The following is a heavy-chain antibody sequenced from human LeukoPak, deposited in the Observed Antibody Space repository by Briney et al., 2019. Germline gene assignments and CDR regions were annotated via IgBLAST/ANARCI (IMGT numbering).Heavy chain of an antibody. CDR2: IHTSGTT. CDR3: ARGDYYDGGGRNWFDV. CDR1: GHSLSYYY. Sequence: SETLSLTCTVSGHSLSYYYWNFIRQPAGKGLEWIGRIHTSGTTYYSASLKSRVSMSVDSSRNQFSLRLTSVTAADTAIYFCARGDYYDGGGRNWFDVWGQGTLVTVSS. V-gene: IGHV4-4*07. J-gene: IGHJ5*02. D-gene: IGHD3-16*01.